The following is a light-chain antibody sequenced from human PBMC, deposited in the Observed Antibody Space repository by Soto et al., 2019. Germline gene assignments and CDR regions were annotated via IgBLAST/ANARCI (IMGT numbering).Light chain of an antibody. V-gene: IGKV3-20*01. CDR1: QSVTSSD. CDR2: GAS. CDR3: QQYVRVPST. J-gene: IGKJ1*01. Sequence: EIVLTQSPGTLSLSPGERATLSCRASQSVTSSDLAWYQQKPGQTPRLLIYGASSRATGVPDRFSGSGSGADFTLTISRLEPEDFAVYYCQQYVRVPSTFGQGTRVEIK.